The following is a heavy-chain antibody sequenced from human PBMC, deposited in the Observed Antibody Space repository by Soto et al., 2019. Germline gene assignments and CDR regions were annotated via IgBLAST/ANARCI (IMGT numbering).Heavy chain of an antibody. CDR1: GFTFSTYA. V-gene: IGHV3-23*01. J-gene: IGHJ5*02. Sequence: EVQLLESGGGLVQPGGSLRLSCAASGFTFSTYAMSWVRQAPGKGLEWVSTISGSGGSTYYGDSVKGRFTISRDNSKNTRHLQMKSLGAEDTAVYYCAKGVGFDPWGQGTLVTVSS. CDR2: ISGSGGST. CDR3: AKGVGFDP.